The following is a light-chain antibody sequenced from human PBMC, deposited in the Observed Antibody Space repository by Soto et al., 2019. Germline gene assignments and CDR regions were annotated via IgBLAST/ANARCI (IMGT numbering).Light chain of an antibody. CDR1: QSINTF. CDR3: QQSFSIPIYT. Sequence: DIQMTQSPSSLSASVGDRVSITCRPSQSINTFLSWYQQRPGTPPNLLIYGTSSLQSGVPSRFRGSGSGTDFTLTISGVQPEDFATYYCQQSFSIPIYTFGQGTKVDIK. V-gene: IGKV1-39*01. CDR2: GTS. J-gene: IGKJ2*01.